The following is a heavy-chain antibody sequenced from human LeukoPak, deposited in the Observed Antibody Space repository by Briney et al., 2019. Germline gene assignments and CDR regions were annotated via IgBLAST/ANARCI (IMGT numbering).Heavy chain of an antibody. Sequence: GASVKVSCKASGGTFSSYAISWVRQAPGQGREWMGGIIPIFGTANYAQKFQGRVTITADKSTSTAYMELSSLRSEDTAVYYCARGDLVAPAGTTGCFDPWGQGTLVTVSS. D-gene: IGHD6-13*01. CDR2: IIPIFGTA. CDR3: ARGDLVAPAGTTGCFDP. V-gene: IGHV1-69*06. CDR1: GGTFSSYA. J-gene: IGHJ5*02.